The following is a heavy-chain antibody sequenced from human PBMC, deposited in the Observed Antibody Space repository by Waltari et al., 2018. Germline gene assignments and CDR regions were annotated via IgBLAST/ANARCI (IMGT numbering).Heavy chain of an antibody. J-gene: IGHJ5*02. V-gene: IGHV4-34*01. CDR3: ARGRLSSQLQARGRRGNWFDP. Sequence: QVQLHPWGAGLLKASETLPLTCAVYGGSFSGYYWNWIRPPPGKGLEWIGEINHSGSTNYNPSLKSRVTISVDTSKNQFSLRLTSVTAADTSVYYCARGRLSSQLQARGRRGNWFDPWGQGTLVTVSS. D-gene: IGHD3-16*02. CDR2: INHSGST. CDR1: GGSFSGYY.